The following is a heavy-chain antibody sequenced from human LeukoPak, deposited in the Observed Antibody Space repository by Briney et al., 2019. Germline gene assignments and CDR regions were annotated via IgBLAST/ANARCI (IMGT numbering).Heavy chain of an antibody. CDR2: IGSSGDRT. D-gene: IGHD4-23*01. Sequence: QPGGSLRLSCAASGFTFSNYAMSWVRQAPGRGPEWVSAIGSSGDRTYYADSVMGRFTISRDNAKNTLYLQMNSLRAEDTAVYYCASPVRMTTVVTQISARNSLRVWGQGTLVTVSS. V-gene: IGHV3-23*01. J-gene: IGHJ4*02. CDR1: GFTFSNYA. CDR3: ASPVRMTTVVTQISARNSLRV.